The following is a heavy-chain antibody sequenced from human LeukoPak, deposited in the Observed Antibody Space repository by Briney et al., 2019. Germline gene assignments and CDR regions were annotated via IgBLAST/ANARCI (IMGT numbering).Heavy chain of an antibody. D-gene: IGHD5-24*01. CDR1: GYTFTSYY. V-gene: IGHV1-46*01. J-gene: IGHJ5*02. CDR2: INPSGGST. CDR3: ARDREEMATITNTWFDP. Sequence: ASVKVSCKASGYTFTSYYMHWVRQAPGQGLEGMGIINPSGGSTSYAQKFQGRVTMTRDMSTSTVYMELSSLRSEDTAVYYCARDREEMATITNTWFDPWGQGTLVTVSS.